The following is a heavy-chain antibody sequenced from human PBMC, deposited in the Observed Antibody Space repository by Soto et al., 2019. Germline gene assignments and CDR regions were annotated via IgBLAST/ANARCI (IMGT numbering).Heavy chain of an antibody. CDR1: GATFNMYA. J-gene: IGHJ4*02. CDR3: ARGTGRVYHLMY. V-gene: IGHV1-69*01. CDR2: LLPMFGSP. Sequence: QVPLVQSGAEIKRPGSSVKISCEGSGATFNMYAIAWVRQAPGQGLEWMGGLLPMFGSPKYARNSEGRVTITADESTSTSYLEIRSLKYEDTAMYYCARGTGRVYHLMYWGQGTLLTV. D-gene: IGHD3-16*01.